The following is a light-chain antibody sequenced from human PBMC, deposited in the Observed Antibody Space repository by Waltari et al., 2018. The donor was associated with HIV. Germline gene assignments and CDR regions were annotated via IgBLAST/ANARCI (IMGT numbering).Light chain of an antibody. CDR3: SSFTSSSSPVQ. V-gene: IGLV2-14*01. CDR2: GVS. Sequence: QSALTQPAPLSGSPGPAQTITSTGSVSDVSGYGFYSWYQIHPGKAPKLMIYGVSNRPSGVSNRFSGSKSGNSASLTISGLQAEDEADYYCSSFTSSSSPVQFGGGTKLTVL. J-gene: IGLJ2*01. CDR1: VSDVSGYGF.